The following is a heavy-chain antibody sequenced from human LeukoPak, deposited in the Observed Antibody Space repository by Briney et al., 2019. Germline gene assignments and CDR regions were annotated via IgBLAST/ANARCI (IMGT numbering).Heavy chain of an antibody. CDR1: GGTFSSYA. CDR3: AACSIALSLYFDY. J-gene: IGHJ4*02. CDR2: IIPIFGTA. Sequence: GASVEVYCKASGGTFSSYAISWVRQAPGQGLEWMGGIIPIFGTANYAQKFQGRVTITADESTSTAYMELSSLRSEDTAVYYCAACSIALSLYFDYWGQGTLVTVSS. D-gene: IGHD2-21*01. V-gene: IGHV1-69*13.